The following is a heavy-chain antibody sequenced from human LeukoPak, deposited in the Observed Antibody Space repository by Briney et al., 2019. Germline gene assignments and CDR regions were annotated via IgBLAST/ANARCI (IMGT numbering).Heavy chain of an antibody. CDR3: GRDQLFGNYCSSTSCYENYYYYYMAV. V-gene: IGHV3-33*01. D-gene: IGHD2-2*01. CDR1: GFTFSSYG. Sequence: GGSLRLSCAASGFTFSSYGMHWVRQAPGKGLEWVAVIWYDGSNKYYADSVKGRFTTSRDNSKNTLYLQMNSLRAEDTAVYYCGRDQLFGNYCSSTSCYENYYYYYMAVGEKGPTVTVSS. J-gene: IGHJ6*03. CDR2: IWYDGSNK.